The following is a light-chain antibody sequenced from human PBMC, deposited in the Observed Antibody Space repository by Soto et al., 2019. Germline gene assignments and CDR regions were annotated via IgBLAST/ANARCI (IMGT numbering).Light chain of an antibody. V-gene: IGKV1-5*01. J-gene: IGKJ1*01. Sequence: DIQMTQSPSTLSASVGDRVTITCRASQNIRSRLAWFQQKPGKAPKLLIYDASSLESGVPQRFSGSGSGTDFTLTISRLEPEDFAVYYCQQYNNWPPWTFGQGTKVDI. CDR3: QQYNNWPPWT. CDR1: QNIRSR. CDR2: DAS.